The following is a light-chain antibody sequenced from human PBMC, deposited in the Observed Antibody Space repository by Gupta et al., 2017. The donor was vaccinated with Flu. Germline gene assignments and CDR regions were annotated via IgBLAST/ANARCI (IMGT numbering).Light chain of an antibody. CDR2: EVS. CDR3: SSYTSSDTLV. V-gene: IGLV2-14*01. CDR1: SSDIGAYRY. Sequence: QSALTQPASVSGSPGQSITIPCTGTSSDIGAYRYVSWYQQHPGKVPKLMIYEVSERPSGVSIRFSGSKSVNTASLTISGLQADDEADYYCSSYTSSDTLVFGTGTKVTVL. J-gene: IGLJ1*01.